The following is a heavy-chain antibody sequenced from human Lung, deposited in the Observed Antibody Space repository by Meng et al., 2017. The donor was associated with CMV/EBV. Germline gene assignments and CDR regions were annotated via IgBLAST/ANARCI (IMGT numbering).Heavy chain of an antibody. CDR2: IYWNDDK. V-gene: IGHV2-5*01. D-gene: IGHD3-3*01. J-gene: IGHJ6*02. CDR3: AHRALYYDFWSGYYIPRYGMDV. CDR1: GFSLSTSGVG. Sequence: GPTLVXPTQTLTLTCTFSGFSLSTSGVGVGWIRQPPGKALEWLALIYWNDDKRYSPSLKSRLTITKDTSKNQVVLTMTNMDPVDTATYYCAHRALYYDFWSGYYIPRYGMDVWGQGTTVTVSS.